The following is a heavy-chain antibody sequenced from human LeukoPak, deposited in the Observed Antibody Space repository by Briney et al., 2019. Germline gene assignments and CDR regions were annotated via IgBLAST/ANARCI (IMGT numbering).Heavy chain of an antibody. CDR3: ARSKRQLVQD. CDR2: IYYSGST. Sequence: KASETLSLTYTVSGGSISSYYWSWTRQPPGKGLEWIGYIYYSGSTNYNPSLKSRVTISVDTSKNQFSLKLTSVTAADTAVYYCARSKRQLVQDWGQGTLVTVSS. J-gene: IGHJ4*02. CDR1: GGSISSYY. V-gene: IGHV4-59*01. D-gene: IGHD6-13*01.